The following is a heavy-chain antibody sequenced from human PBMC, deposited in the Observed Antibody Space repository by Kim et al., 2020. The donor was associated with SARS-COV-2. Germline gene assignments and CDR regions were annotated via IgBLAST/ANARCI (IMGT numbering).Heavy chain of an antibody. D-gene: IGHD3-10*01. Sequence: PGKGRFTISKDNSKNTLYLQMNSLRAEDTAVYYCAKGGLLWFGELDYWGQGTLVTVSS. J-gene: IGHJ4*02. V-gene: IGHV3-23*03. CDR3: AKGGLLWFGELDY.